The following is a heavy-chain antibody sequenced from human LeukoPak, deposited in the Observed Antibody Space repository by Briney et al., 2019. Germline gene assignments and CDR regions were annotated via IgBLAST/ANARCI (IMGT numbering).Heavy chain of an antibody. J-gene: IGHJ4*02. V-gene: IGHV3-30-3*01. CDR3: AKAPPKSGPADYYFDY. Sequence: SGGSLRLSCAASGFTFSNYAMHWVRQAPGKGLEWVALISNDGSNKYYADSVKGRFTISRDNSKNTLYLQMNSLRAEDTAVYYCAKAPPKSGPADYYFDYWGQGTLVTVSS. CDR2: ISNDGSNK. CDR1: GFTFSNYA. D-gene: IGHD2-15*01.